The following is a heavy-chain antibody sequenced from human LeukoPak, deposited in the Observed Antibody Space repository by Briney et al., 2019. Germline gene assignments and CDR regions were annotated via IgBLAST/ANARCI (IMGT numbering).Heavy chain of an antibody. CDR1: GYTFTSYD. CDR2: MNPNSGNT. V-gene: IGHV1-8*01. Sequence: ASVKVSCKASGYTFTSYDINWVRQATGQGLELMGWMNPNSGNTGYAQKFRGRVTMTRNTSISTAYMELSSLRSEDTAVYYCARDRRTTVVTPGKWFDPWGQGTLVTVSS. J-gene: IGHJ5*02. D-gene: IGHD4-23*01. CDR3: ARDRRTTVVTPGKWFDP.